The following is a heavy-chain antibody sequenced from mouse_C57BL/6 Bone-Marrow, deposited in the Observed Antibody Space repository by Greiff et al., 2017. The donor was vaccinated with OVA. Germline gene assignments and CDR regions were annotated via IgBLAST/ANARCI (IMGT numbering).Heavy chain of an antibody. Sequence: EVQVVESGGGLVQPGGSMKLSCVASGFTFSNYWMNWVRQSPETGLEWVAQLRLNSDNYATHYAESVKGRFTLSREDSKRSVYLQMNNLRAEDTGIYYCTGTGPFAYWGQGTLVTVSA. D-gene: IGHD4-1*01. CDR1: GFTFSNYW. J-gene: IGHJ3*01. CDR2: LRLNSDNYAT. V-gene: IGHV6-3*01. CDR3: TGTGPFAY.